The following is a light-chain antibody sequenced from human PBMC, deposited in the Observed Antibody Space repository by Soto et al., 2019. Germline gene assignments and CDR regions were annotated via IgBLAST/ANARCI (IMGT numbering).Light chain of an antibody. CDR2: AAS. Sequence: AIRMTQSPSSFSASTGDRVTITCRASQGISSYLAWYQQKPGKAPKLLIYAASTLQSGVPSRFSGSGSGTDFTLTISCLQSEDFATYYCQQYYSYPPNTFGQGTKVDIK. V-gene: IGKV1-8*01. J-gene: IGKJ2*01. CDR1: QGISSY. CDR3: QQYYSYPPNT.